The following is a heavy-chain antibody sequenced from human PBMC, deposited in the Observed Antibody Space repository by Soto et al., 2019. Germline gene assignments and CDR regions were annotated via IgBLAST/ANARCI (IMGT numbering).Heavy chain of an antibody. V-gene: IGHV3-23*01. D-gene: IGHD6-13*01. CDR2: ISGMGGST. Sequence: EVQLLETGGGVVQPGGSLRLSCAASGFTFSSYAMSCVRQSPGKGLEWVSAISGMGGSTYYADTVKGQFTISRDNSQNTLYLKINSMRAEETVVYYCANSPMYSISWYLQPVLNYFAYLGQGTLVTVSS. CDR3: ANSPMYSISWYLQPVLNYFAY. J-gene: IGHJ4*02. CDR1: GFTFSSYA.